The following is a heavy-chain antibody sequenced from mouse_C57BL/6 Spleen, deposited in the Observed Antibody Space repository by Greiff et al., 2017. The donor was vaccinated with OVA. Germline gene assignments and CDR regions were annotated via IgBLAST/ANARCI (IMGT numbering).Heavy chain of an antibody. J-gene: IGHJ4*01. CDR3: ARKGGIYVEAMDY. CDR1: GFSLTSYG. D-gene: IGHD1-1*01. CDR2: IWSGGST. Sequence: VQLQESGPGLVQPSQSLSITCTVSGFSLTSYGVHWVRQSPGKGLEWLGVIWSGGSTDYNAAFISRLSISKDNSKSKVFFKMNSLQADDTAIYYCARKGGIYVEAMDYWGQGTSVTVSS. V-gene: IGHV2-2*01.